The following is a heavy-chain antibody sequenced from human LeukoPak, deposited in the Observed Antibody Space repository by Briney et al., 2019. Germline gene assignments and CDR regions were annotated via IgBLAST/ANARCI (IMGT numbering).Heavy chain of an antibody. J-gene: IGHJ5*02. Sequence: PGGFLRLSCATSGFVFSNYAMNWVRQAPGKGLEYVSAITGDGSTPYYANSVKGRFTISRDNSKNTLYLQMGSLRSEDMAVYYRARVGFSGYDSWGQGTLVTVSS. CDR1: GFVFSNYA. V-gene: IGHV3-64*01. CDR3: ARVGFSGYDS. CDR2: ITGDGSTP. D-gene: IGHD5-12*01.